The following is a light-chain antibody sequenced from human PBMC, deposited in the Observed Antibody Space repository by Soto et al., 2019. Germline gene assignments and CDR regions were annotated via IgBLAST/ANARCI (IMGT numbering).Light chain of an antibody. Sequence: DIQMTQSPSTLSASVGDRVTITCRASQSISSLLAWYQQKPGKAPKLLIYKASSLESGVPSRFSGSGSGTEFTLTISSLQPDDFATYYCQQYNSYSATFGQGTKVDI. V-gene: IGKV1-5*03. CDR3: QQYNSYSAT. CDR2: KAS. J-gene: IGKJ1*01. CDR1: QSISSL.